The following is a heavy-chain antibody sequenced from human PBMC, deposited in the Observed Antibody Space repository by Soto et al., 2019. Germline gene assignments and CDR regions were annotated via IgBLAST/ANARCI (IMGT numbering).Heavy chain of an antibody. Sequence: QITLKESGPTLVKPTQTLTLTCTFSGFSLSTRGVGVAWIRQPPGKALEWLALIFWDDDKWYSPSLKSRLTTPADTSKTQVVLTMPTMDPVYTATYYCAHRPRGYAYYFDYWCQGTLFTVSS. V-gene: IGHV2-5*02. D-gene: IGHD5-12*01. J-gene: IGHJ4*02. CDR1: GFSLSTRGVG. CDR3: AHRPRGYAYYFDY. CDR2: IFWDDDK.